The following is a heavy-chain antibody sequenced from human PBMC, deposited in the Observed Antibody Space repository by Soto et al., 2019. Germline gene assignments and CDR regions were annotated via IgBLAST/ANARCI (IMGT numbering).Heavy chain of an antibody. Sequence: EVQLVESGGGLVKPGGSLRLSCAASGFTFSSYSMNWVRQAPGKGLEWVSSISSSGGSTYYADSVKGRFTISRDNSKNTLYLQMNSLRAEDTAVYYCAKVYYDSSGYYWLDYWGQGTLVTVSS. CDR3: AKVYYDSSGYYWLDY. CDR2: ISSSGGST. D-gene: IGHD3-22*01. CDR1: GFTFSSYS. V-gene: IGHV3-23*04. J-gene: IGHJ4*02.